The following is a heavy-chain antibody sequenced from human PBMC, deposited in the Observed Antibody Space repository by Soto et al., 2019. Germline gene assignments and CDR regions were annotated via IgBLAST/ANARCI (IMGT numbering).Heavy chain of an antibody. J-gene: IGHJ4*02. CDR3: ARDPDSSGYYYFDY. D-gene: IGHD3-22*01. CDR1: GFTFSSYA. CDR2: ISSYGGST. V-gene: IGHV3-64*01. Sequence: EVQLVESGGGLVPPGGSLRLSCAASGFTFSSYAMHWVRKAPGKGLDYVSAISSYGGSTYYANSVKGRFTISRDNSKNTLYLQMGRLRAEDMAVYYCARDPDSSGYYYFDYWGQGTLVTVSS.